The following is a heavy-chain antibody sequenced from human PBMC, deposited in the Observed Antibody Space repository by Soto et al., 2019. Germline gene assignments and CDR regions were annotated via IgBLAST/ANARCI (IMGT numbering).Heavy chain of an antibody. Sequence: PGESLKISCKGSEYSFSTYWIAWVRQMPGKGLEWMGIIYPGDSDTRYSPSFQGQVTISADKSISTAHLQWSSLKASDTAIYYCARQIRHFFSWCNKYYYYRLDFWGRRSTVTVSS. CDR1: EYSFSTYW. J-gene: IGHJ6*01. V-gene: IGHV5-51*01. CDR3: ARQIRHFFSWCNKYYYYRLDF. CDR2: IYPGDSDT. D-gene: IGHD2-8*01.